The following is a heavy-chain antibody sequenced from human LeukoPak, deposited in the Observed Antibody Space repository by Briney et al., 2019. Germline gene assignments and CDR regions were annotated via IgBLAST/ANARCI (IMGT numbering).Heavy chain of an antibody. J-gene: IGHJ5*02. CDR3: ARRPDIYFCSGGSCRDENWFDP. CDR2: IYYSGST. CDR1: GGSISSHY. Sequence: KTSETLSLTCTVSGGSISSHYSSWIRQSPGKGLEWIGYIYYSGSTNYNPSLKSRVTISVDTSKNQFSLKLSSVTAADTAVYYCARRPDIYFCSGGSCRDENWFDPWGQGTLVTVSS. V-gene: IGHV4-59*08. D-gene: IGHD2-15*01.